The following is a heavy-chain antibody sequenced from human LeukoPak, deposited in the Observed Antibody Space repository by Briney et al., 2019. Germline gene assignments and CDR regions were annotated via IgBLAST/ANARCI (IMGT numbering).Heavy chain of an antibody. CDR1: GFTKSSYW. V-gene: IGHV3-7*03. D-gene: IGHD1-26*01. CDR3: AKDVRQAWELPDY. Sequence: GGSLRLLCAASGFTKSSYWVRWVREARGGGGEWVANIKQEGSEKYYVDSVKGRFTISRDNAKNSLYLQMNNLRAEDTAVYYCAKDVRQAWELPDYWGQGTLVTVSS. J-gene: IGHJ4*02. CDR2: IKQEGSEK.